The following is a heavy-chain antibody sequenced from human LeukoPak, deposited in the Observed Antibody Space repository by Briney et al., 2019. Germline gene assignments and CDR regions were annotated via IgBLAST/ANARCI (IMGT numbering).Heavy chain of an antibody. CDR2: IWYDGSNK. V-gene: IGHV3-30*02. D-gene: IGHD5-18*01. Sequence: GGSLRLSCVASGFTFSSYGMHWVRQAPGRGLDWVAFIWYDGSNKYYADSVKGRFTISRDNSKSTLYLQMNSLRAEDTAAYYCTKSYSYGYDYWGQGTLVTVSS. J-gene: IGHJ4*02. CDR3: TKSYSYGYDY. CDR1: GFTFSSYG.